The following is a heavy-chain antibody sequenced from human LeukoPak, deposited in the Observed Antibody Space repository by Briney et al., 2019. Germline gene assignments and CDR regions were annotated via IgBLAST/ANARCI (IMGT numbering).Heavy chain of an antibody. V-gene: IGHV3-30*03. CDR3: AAVVSAASTGHYYGIDV. Sequence: GRSLRLSCAASGFSFGNYGMHWVRQAPGKGLEWVAVINYHGGGKFYADSVKGRFTISRDNSKNTLYLEMNSLRVEDTALYYCAAVVSAASTGHYYGIDVWGQGTTVTVSS. CDR1: GFSFGNYG. D-gene: IGHD2-2*01. CDR2: INYHGGGK. J-gene: IGHJ6*02.